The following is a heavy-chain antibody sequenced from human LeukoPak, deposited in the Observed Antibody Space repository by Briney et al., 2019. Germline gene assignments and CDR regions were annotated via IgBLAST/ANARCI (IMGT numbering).Heavy chain of an antibody. J-gene: IGHJ5*02. D-gene: IGHD3-10*01. V-gene: IGHV3-23*01. CDR2: INANSGST. CDR3: AKPISGGLALTSDWYDP. Sequence: PAGSLSLPCEACGFAFSFYDLRWLRQPPGKGLEWVSTINANSGSTSYAASVRGRFTISKDNSKNTLYLQLNTLRAEDTAVYYCAKPISGGLALTSDWYDPWG. CDR1: GFAFSFYD.